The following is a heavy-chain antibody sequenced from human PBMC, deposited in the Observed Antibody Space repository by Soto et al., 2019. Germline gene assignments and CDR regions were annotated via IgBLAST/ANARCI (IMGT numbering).Heavy chain of an antibody. CDR1: GYTFTSYG. Sequence: GASVKVSCKASGYTFTSYGISWVRQAPGQGLEWMGWISAYNGNTNYARKLQGRVTMTTDTSTSTAYRELRGLRSDDTAGYYCARGRLGYCSSTSCYEGYYYYYMDVWGKGTTVTVSS. V-gene: IGHV1-18*01. CDR3: ARGRLGYCSSTSCYEGYYYYYMDV. J-gene: IGHJ6*03. D-gene: IGHD2-2*01. CDR2: ISAYNGNT.